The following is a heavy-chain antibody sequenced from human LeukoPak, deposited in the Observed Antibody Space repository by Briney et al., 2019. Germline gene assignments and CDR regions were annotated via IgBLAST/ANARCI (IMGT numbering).Heavy chain of an antibody. V-gene: IGHV4-34*01. CDR1: GGSFSGYY. J-gene: IGHJ6*02. Sequence: SETLSLTCAVYGGSFSGYYWSWIRQPPGKGLEWIGEINHSESTNYNPSLKSRVTISVDTSKNQFSLKLSSVTAADTAVYYCARARGELFLYYYYYYGMDVWGQGTTVTVSS. CDR2: INHSEST. CDR3: ARARGELFLYYYYYYGMDV. D-gene: IGHD2-21*01.